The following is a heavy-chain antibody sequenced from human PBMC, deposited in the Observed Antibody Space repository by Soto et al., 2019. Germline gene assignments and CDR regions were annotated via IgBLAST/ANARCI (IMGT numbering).Heavy chain of an antibody. CDR3: ARIGGYHGPLDY. J-gene: IGHJ4*02. V-gene: IGHV4-59*01. CDR2: TYHRGST. D-gene: IGHD6-25*01. Sequence: NPSETLSLTCSVSGVSISSYFWSWIRQAPGGGLEWIGYTYHRGSTNYSPSLKSRVAISLDTSENQFSLKVNSVTAADTAVYYCARIGGYHGPLDYWGQGTPVTVSS. CDR1: GVSISSYF.